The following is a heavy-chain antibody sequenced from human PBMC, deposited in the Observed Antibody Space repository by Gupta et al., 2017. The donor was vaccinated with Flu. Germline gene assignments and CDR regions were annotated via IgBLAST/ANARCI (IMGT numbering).Heavy chain of an antibody. J-gene: IGHJ4*02. Sequence: QVQLVQSGAEVKKPGASVKVSCKASGYTFTSYAMHWVRQAPGQRLEWMGWINAGNGNTKYSQKFQGRVTITRDTSASTAYMELSSMRSEDTAVYYCARPPERDRIVVDDGDYWGQGTLVTVSS. D-gene: IGHD3-22*01. CDR1: GYTFTSYA. V-gene: IGHV1-3*01. CDR2: INAGNGNT. CDR3: ARPPERDRIVVDDGDY.